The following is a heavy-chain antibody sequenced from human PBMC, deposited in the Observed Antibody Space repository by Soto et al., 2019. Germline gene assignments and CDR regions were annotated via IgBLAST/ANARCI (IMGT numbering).Heavy chain of an antibody. J-gene: IGHJ4*02. D-gene: IGHD1-26*01. CDR3: ARGLISGSHYSGGWYYFDS. V-gene: IGHV4-59*08. Sequence: PSETLSLTCTVSGGSLSPNYWSWIRQPPGKGLEWVGYIYYGGTTSYNPSLNGRVTISLETSKSQISLRLSSVTAADTAVYYCARGLISGSHYSGGWYYFDSWGQGTQVTVSS. CDR1: GGSLSPNY. CDR2: IYYGGTT.